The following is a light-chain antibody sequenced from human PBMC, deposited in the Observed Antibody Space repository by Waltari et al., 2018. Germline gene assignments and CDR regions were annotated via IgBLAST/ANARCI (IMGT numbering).Light chain of an antibody. V-gene: IGKV1-16*01. CDR1: QAIFDY. J-gene: IGKJ1*01. Sequence: VTITCRASQAIFDYVAWFQQRPGKAPRSLLYAVSSLQTGVSSRFSGSGSITDFTLTITSLQPEDFATYYCVQYDTYPRTFGQGTTVEF. CDR3: VQYDTYPRT. CDR2: AVS.